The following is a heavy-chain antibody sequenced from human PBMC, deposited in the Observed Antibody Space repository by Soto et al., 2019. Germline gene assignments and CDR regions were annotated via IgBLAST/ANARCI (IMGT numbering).Heavy chain of an antibody. J-gene: IGHJ3*02. D-gene: IGHD3-9*01. Sequence: QITLSESGPSLVKPTQTLTLTCTVSGFSLRTDGVGVAGIRQPPGKGLQWLALIYWDDDARYSPSLKRTLTITKDSSKKQMVLTLTNMDPVDTATYYGAHMTTIITSGAFAMWGRGTMVTVSS. CDR3: AHMTTIITSGAFAM. CDR2: IYWDDDA. V-gene: IGHV2-5*02. CDR1: GFSLRTDGVG.